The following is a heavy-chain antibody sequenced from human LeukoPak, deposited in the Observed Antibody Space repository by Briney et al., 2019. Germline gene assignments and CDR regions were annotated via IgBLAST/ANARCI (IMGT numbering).Heavy chain of an antibody. CDR3: ARHYSSGYELDVDY. CDR2: VYYSGST. Sequence: PSETLSLTCTVSGDSIKTSRYYWGWIRQPPGKGLEWIGSVYYSGSTYYNPSLKSRLTISVDTSKNQFSLNLSSVTAADTAVYFCARHYSSGYELDVDYWGQGTLVTVSS. J-gene: IGHJ4*02. CDR1: GDSIKTSRYY. V-gene: IGHV4-39*01. D-gene: IGHD3-22*01.